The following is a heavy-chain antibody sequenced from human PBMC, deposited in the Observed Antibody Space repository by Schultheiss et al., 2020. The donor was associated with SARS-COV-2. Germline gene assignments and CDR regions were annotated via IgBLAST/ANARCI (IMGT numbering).Heavy chain of an antibody. J-gene: IGHJ6*02. V-gene: IGHV3-23*01. CDR3: AKTKRQWLPQRAYYYYYGMDV. CDR2: ISGSGGST. D-gene: IGHD6-19*01. Sequence: GGSLRLSCAASGFTFSNYAMSWVRQAPGKGLEWVSTISGSGGSTYYADSVQGRFTFSRDNSKNTLYLQMNSLRAEDTAVYYCAKTKRQWLPQRAYYYYYGMDVWGQGTTVTVSS. CDR1: GFTFSNYA.